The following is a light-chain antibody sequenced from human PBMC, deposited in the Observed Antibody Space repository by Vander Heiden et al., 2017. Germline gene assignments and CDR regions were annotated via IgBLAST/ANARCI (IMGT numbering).Light chain of an antibody. Sequence: EIVLTQSPGTLSLSPGERATLSCRASQSVSSSYLAWYQQKPGQAPRLLIYGASSRATGIPDRFSGSGSGTDFTLTISRLEPEDFAVYYCQQYGSSPAFTFGHETKVDIK. V-gene: IGKV3-20*01. CDR2: GAS. J-gene: IGKJ3*01. CDR3: QQYGSSPAFT. CDR1: QSVSSSY.